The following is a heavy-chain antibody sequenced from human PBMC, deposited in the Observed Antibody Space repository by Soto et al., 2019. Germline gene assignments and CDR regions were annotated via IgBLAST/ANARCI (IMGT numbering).Heavy chain of an antibody. CDR3: ARESSSSGLIDY. D-gene: IGHD6-6*01. CDR1: GGSISSGDYY. CDR2: IYYSGST. J-gene: IGHJ4*02. Sequence: TSETLSLTCTVSGGSISSGDYYWSWIRQPPGKGLEWIGYIYYSGSTYYNPSLKSRVTISVDTSKNQFSLKLSSVTAADTAVYYCARESSSSGLIDYWGQGTLVTVSS. V-gene: IGHV4-30-4*01.